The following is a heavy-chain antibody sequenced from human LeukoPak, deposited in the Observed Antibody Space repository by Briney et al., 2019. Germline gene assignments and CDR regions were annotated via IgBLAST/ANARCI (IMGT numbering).Heavy chain of an antibody. J-gene: IGHJ6*02. CDR2: ISSSSSTI. Sequence: GGSLRLSCAASGFTFSSYSVNWVRQAPGKGLEWVSYISSSSSTIYYADSVKGRFTISRDNAKNLLYLQMNSLRAEDTAVYYCARDGGLLWFGELFYYYYGMDVWGQGTTVTVSS. V-gene: IGHV3-48*04. CDR3: ARDGGLLWFGELFYYYYGMDV. CDR1: GFTFSSYS. D-gene: IGHD3-10*01.